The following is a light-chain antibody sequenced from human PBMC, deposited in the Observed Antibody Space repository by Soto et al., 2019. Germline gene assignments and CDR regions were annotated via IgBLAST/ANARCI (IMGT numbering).Light chain of an antibody. J-gene: IGLJ2*01. V-gene: IGLV1-40*01. Sequence: QLVVTQPPSVSGAPGQRVTISCTGSSSNIGADYDVHWYQHFPGRAPKLLIYGNKNRPSGVPDRFSGTKSGTSASLDITGLQAEDEADYYCQSFDTRLNTVVFGGGTKLTVL. CDR1: SSNIGADYD. CDR2: GNK. CDR3: QSFDTRLNTVV.